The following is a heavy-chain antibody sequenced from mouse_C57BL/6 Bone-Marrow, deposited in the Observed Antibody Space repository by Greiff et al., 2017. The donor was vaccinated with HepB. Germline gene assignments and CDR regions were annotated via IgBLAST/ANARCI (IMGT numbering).Heavy chain of an antibody. CDR1: GFTFSSYA. D-gene: IGHD2-3*01. CDR2: ISSGGDYI. J-gene: IGHJ2*01. CDR3: TRDSRGWFSDY. Sequence: EVQGVESGEGLVKPGGSLKLSCAASGFTFSSYAMSWVRQTPEKRLEWVAYISSGGDYIYYADTVKGRFTISRDNARNTLYLQMSSLKSEDTAMYYCTRDSRGWFSDYWGQGTTLTVSS. V-gene: IGHV5-9-1*02.